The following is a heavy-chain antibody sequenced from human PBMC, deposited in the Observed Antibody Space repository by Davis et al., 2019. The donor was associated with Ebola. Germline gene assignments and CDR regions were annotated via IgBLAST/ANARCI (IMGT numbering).Heavy chain of an antibody. J-gene: IGHJ4*02. CDR3: AKDTTVYCSGGSCIASPVDY. D-gene: IGHD2-15*01. V-gene: IGHV3-23*01. CDR2: ISGSGGST. CDR1: GFTFSSYA. Sequence: GESLKISCAASGFTFSSYAMSWVRQAPGKGLEWVSAISGSGGSTYYADSVKGRFTISRDNSKNTLYLQMNSLRAEDTAVYYCAKDTTVYCSGGSCIASPVDYWGQGTLVTVSS.